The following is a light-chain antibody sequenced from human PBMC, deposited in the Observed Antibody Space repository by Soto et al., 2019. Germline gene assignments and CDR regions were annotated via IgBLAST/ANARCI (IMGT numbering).Light chain of an antibody. CDR3: SSYTSSTDYV. Sequence: QSVLTQPVSVSGSPGQSITISCTGTSSDVGNYNYVSWYQQHPGKAPKLIIYEVTNRPSGVSNRFSGSKSGDTASLTISGLRAEDEADYYCSSYTSSTDYVFGTGTKVTV. CDR2: EVT. V-gene: IGLV2-14*01. J-gene: IGLJ1*01. CDR1: SSDVGNYNY.